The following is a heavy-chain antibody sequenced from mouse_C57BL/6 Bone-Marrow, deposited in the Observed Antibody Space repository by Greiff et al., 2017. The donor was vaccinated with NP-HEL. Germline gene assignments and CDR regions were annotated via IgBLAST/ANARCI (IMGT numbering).Heavy chain of an antibody. J-gene: IGHJ1*03. D-gene: IGHD1-1*01. CDR1: GYTFTSYG. CDR3: ARSPHYYGSSYWYFDV. CDR2: IYPRSGNT. Sequence: VMLVESGAELARPGASVKLSCKASGYTFTSYGISWVKQRTGQGLEWIGEIYPRSGNTYYNEKFKGKATLTADKSSSTAYMELRSLTSEDSAVYFCARSPHYYGSSYWYFDVWGTGTTVTVSS. V-gene: IGHV1-81*01.